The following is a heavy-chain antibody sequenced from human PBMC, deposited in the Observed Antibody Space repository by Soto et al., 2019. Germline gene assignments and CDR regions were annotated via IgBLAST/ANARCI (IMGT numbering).Heavy chain of an antibody. CDR1: GYTFTSYY. J-gene: IGHJ4*02. V-gene: IGHV1-46*01. D-gene: IGHD3-3*01. Sequence: ASVKVSCKASGYTFTSYYMHWVRQAPGQGLEWMGIINTSGGSTSYAQKFQGRVTMTRDTSTSTVYMELSSLRSEDTSVYYCAGSIFGVVIIVYWGQGTLVTVSS. CDR2: INTSGGST. CDR3: AGSIFGVVIIVY.